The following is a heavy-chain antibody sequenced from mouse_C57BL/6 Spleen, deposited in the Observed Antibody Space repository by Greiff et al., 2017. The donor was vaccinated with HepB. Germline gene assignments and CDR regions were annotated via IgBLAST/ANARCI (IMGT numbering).Heavy chain of an antibody. CDR1: GFTFSDYY. Sequence: EVMLVESGGGLVQPGGSLKLSCAASGFTFSDYYMYWVRQTPEKRLEWVAYISNGGGSTYYPDTVKGRFNISRDNAKNTLYLQMSRLKSEDTAMYYGARQESIYYYGSSSMDYWGQGTSVTVSS. V-gene: IGHV5-12*01. J-gene: IGHJ4*01. CDR3: ARQESIYYYGSSSMDY. CDR2: ISNGGGST. D-gene: IGHD1-1*01.